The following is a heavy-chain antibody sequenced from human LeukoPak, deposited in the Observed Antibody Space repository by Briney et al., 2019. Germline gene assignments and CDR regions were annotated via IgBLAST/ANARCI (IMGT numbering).Heavy chain of an antibody. CDR2: MNPNSGNT. D-gene: IGHD6-13*01. J-gene: IGHJ4*02. CDR3: ARIAAAGNRRLNN. V-gene: IGHV1-8*01. Sequence: ASVKVSCKASGYTFTSYDINWVRQATGQGLEWMGWMNPNSGNTGYAQKFQGRIIVSRNTSISTAYMELSSLTSEDTAIYYCARIAAAGNRRLNNWGQGTLVTVAS. CDR1: GYTFTSYD.